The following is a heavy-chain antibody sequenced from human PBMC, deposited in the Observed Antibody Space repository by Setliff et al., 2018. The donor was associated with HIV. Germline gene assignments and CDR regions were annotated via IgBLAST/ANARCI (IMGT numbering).Heavy chain of an antibody. V-gene: IGHV1-2*02. CDR3: ARDLDIVVVVAATEYGMDV. J-gene: IGHJ6*02. CDR2: INPNSGGT. Sequence: ASVKVSCKASGYTFTGYYMHWVRQAPGQGLEWMGWINPNSGGTNYEQKFQGRVTMTRDTSISTAYMELSRLRSDDTAVYYCARDLDIVVVVAATEYGMDVWGQGTTVTVSS. D-gene: IGHD2-15*01. CDR1: GYTFTGYY.